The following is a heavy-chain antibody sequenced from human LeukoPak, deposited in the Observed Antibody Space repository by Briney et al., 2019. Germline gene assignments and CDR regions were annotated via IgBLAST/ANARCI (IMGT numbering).Heavy chain of an antibody. CDR3: ARDGLWIQNAFDI. J-gene: IGHJ3*02. V-gene: IGHV4-61*02. D-gene: IGHD5-18*01. CDR2: IYTSGST. CDR1: GGSISSGSYY. Sequence: PSETLSLTCTVSGGSISSGSYYWSWIRQPAGKGLEWIGRIYTSGSTNYNPSLKSRVTISVDTSKNQFSLKLSSVTAADTAVYYCARDGLWIQNAFDIWGQGTMATVSS.